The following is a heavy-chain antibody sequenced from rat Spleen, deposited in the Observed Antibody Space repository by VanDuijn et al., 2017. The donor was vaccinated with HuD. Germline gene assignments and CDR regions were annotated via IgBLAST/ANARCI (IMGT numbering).Heavy chain of an antibody. Sequence: EVKLVESGGGLLQPGRSMKLSCAASGFTFSNYGMAWVRQAPKKGLEWVAYISYDGGSTYYRDSVKGRFTISRDNAKSTLYLQMDSLRSEDTATYYCTTANNGGFSELYYFDYWGQGVMVTVSS. CDR1: GFTFSNYG. V-gene: IGHV5-20*01. J-gene: IGHJ2*01. D-gene: IGHD1-11*01. CDR3: TTANNGGFSELYYFDY. CDR2: ISYDGGST.